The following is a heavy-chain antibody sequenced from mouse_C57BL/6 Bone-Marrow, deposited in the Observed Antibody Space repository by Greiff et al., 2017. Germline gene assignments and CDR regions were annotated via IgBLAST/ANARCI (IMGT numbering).Heavy chain of an antibody. V-gene: IGHV1-26*01. Sequence: EVQLQQSGPELVKPGASVKISCKASGYTFTDYYMNWVKQTHGKSLEWIGDINPNTGGTSYNQKFKGKATLTVDKSSSTAYMELRSLTSEDSAVYYCERGDYPQPYFDVWGKGTTVTVSS. CDR2: INPNTGGT. J-gene: IGHJ1*03. CDR3: ERGDYPQPYFDV. CDR1: GYTFTDYY. D-gene: IGHD5-5*01.